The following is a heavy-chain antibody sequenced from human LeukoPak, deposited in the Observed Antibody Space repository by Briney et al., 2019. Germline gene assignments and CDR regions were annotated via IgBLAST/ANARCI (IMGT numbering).Heavy chain of an antibody. D-gene: IGHD3-10*01. V-gene: IGHV1-18*04. CDR3: ARDISMVRGVSDYYMDV. Sequence: ASVKVSCKASGYTFTGYYMHWVRQAPGQGLEWMGWISAYNGNTNYAQKLQGRVTMTTDTSTSTAYMELRSLRSDDTAVYYCARDISMVRGVSDYYMDVWGKGTTVTVSS. CDR2: ISAYNGNT. CDR1: GYTFTGYY. J-gene: IGHJ6*03.